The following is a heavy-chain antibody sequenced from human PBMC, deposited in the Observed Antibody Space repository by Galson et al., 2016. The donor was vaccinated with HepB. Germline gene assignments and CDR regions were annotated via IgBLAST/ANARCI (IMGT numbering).Heavy chain of an antibody. J-gene: IGHJ4*02. V-gene: IGHV3-30*18. Sequence: SLRLSCAASGFTFNNYGTHWVRQAPGKGLEWVAVISYDGSNKYYTDSVKGRFTISRDNSKNTLYLQMNSLRAEDRAVYYCAKDGLYYGSGSYGSVDYWGQGTLVTVSS. CDR2: ISYDGSNK. CDR3: AKDGLYYGSGSYGSVDY. D-gene: IGHD3-10*01. CDR1: GFTFNNYG.